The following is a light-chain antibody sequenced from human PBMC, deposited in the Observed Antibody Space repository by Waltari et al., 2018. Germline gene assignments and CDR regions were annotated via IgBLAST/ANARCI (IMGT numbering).Light chain of an antibody. Sequence: QSVLTQPPSVSAAPGQRVTISCSGGSSNIGNNYVSWYQQFPGTAPKLLIYEHSERPSGIPVRFSGSKSGTSATLDITGLQAGDEADYYCGTWDSSLSGAVFGGGTHLTVL. CDR3: GTWDSSLSGAV. J-gene: IGLJ7*01. CDR1: SSNIGNNY. V-gene: IGLV1-51*02. CDR2: EHS.